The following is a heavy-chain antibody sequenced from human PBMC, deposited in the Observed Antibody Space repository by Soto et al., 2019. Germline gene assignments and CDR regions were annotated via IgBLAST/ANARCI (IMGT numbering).Heavy chain of an antibody. CDR3: ARVPPRYYYYYYGMDV. D-gene: IGHD2-2*01. CDR1: GGTFSSYA. J-gene: IGHJ6*02. CDR2: IIPIFGTA. Sequence: SVKVSCKAPGGTFSSYAISWVRQAPGQGLEWMGGIIPIFGTANYAQKFQGRVTITADESTSTAYMELSSLRSEDTAVYYCARVPPRYYYYYYGMDVWGQGTTVTVSS. V-gene: IGHV1-69*13.